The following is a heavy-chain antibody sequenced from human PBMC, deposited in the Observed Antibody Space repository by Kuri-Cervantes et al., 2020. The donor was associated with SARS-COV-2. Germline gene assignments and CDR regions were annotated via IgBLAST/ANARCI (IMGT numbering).Heavy chain of an antibody. CDR3: ARREYFDWVFDY. CDR1: GYSFTSYW. CDR2: IYPGDSDT. J-gene: IGHJ4*02. Sequence: KVSCKGSGYSFTSYWIGWVRQMPGKGLEWMGIIYPGDSDTRYSPSFQGQVTISADKSIGTAYLQWSSLKASDTAMYYCARREYFDWVFDYWGQGTLVTVSS. D-gene: IGHD3-9*01. V-gene: IGHV5-51*01.